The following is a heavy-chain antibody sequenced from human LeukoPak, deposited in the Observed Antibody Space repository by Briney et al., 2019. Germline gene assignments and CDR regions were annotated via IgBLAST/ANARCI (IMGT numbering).Heavy chain of an antibody. Sequence: ASVKVSCKASGYTFTSYAMNWVRQAPGQGLEWMGWINTNTGNPTYAQGFTGRFVFSLDTSVSTAYLQISSLKAEDTAVYYCARDRWGEPTQYYGSGNRAIYYMDVWGKGTTVTVSS. J-gene: IGHJ6*03. CDR2: INTNTGNP. CDR1: GYTFTSYA. V-gene: IGHV7-4-1*02. D-gene: IGHD3-10*01. CDR3: ARDRWGEPTQYYGSGNRAIYYMDV.